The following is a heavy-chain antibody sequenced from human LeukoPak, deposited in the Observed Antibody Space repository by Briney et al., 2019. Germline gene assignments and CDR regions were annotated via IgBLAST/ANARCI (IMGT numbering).Heavy chain of an antibody. CDR2: INPNSGGT. D-gene: IGHD3-9*01. CDR3: AREDYDILTGTKYYFDY. CDR1: GGTFSSYA. Sequence: ASVKVSCKASGGTFSSYAISWVRQAPGQGLEWMGWINPNSGGTNYAQKFQGRVTMTRDTSISTAYMELSRLRSDDTAVYYCAREDYDILTGTKYYFDYWGQGTLVTVSS. J-gene: IGHJ4*02. V-gene: IGHV1-2*02.